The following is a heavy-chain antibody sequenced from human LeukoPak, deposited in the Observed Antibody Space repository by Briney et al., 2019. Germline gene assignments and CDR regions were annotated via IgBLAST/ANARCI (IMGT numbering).Heavy chain of an antibody. Sequence: GGSLRLSCAASGFTFSSYSMNWVRQAPGKGLEWVSYISSSSSTIYYADSVKGRFTISRDNAKNSLYLQMNSLRAEDTAVYYCARTYYYDSSGYYSNFDYWGQGTLVTVSS. CDR2: ISSSSSTI. V-gene: IGHV3-48*01. CDR1: GFTFSSYS. D-gene: IGHD3-22*01. J-gene: IGHJ4*02. CDR3: ARTYYYDSSGYYSNFDY.